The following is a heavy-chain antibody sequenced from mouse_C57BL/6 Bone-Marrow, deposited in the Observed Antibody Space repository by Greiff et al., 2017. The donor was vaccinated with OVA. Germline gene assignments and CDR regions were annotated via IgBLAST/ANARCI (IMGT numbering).Heavy chain of an antibody. Sequence: QVHLKQPGAELVMPGASVKLSCKASGYTFTSYWMHWVKQRPGQGLEWIGEIDPSDSYTNYNQKFKGKSTLTVDKSSSTAYMQLSSLTSEDSAVYYCARSDYGSSYGYFDVWGTGTTVTVSS. D-gene: IGHD1-1*01. CDR2: IDPSDSYT. CDR3: ARSDYGSSYGYFDV. CDR1: GYTFTSYW. J-gene: IGHJ1*03. V-gene: IGHV1-69*01.